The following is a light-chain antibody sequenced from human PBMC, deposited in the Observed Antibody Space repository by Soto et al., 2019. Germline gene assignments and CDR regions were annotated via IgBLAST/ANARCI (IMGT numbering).Light chain of an antibody. J-gene: IGKJ5*01. V-gene: IGKV3-20*01. Sequence: EIVLTQSPGTLSLSPGERATLSCRASQSVSSSYLAWYQQKPGQAPRLLIYGASSRATGIPGRFSGSGSGTDFTLSISRLEPEDFEVYYCQQYGSSPITFGQGTRLEIK. CDR1: QSVSSSY. CDR3: QQYGSSPIT. CDR2: GAS.